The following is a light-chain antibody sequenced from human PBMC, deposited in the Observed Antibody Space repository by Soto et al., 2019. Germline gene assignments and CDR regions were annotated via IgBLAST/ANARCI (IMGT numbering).Light chain of an antibody. CDR3: QQYNNWPRT. CDR2: AAS. Sequence: EIVMTQSPATLSVSPGERATLSCRASQSVSSNLAWYQQKPGQAPRVLIYAASTRATGIPARFSGSGSGTEFPITISSLQSEDFAVYYCQQYNNWPRTFGQGTKVEIK. CDR1: QSVSSN. J-gene: IGKJ1*01. V-gene: IGKV3-15*01.